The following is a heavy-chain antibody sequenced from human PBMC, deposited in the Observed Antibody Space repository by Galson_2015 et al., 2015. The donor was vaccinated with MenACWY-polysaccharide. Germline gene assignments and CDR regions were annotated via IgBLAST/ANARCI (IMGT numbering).Heavy chain of an antibody. CDR3: AKDERSGWFGIFDY. J-gene: IGHJ4*02. Sequence: SLRLSCAASGFTFSSYAMSWVRQATGKGLEWVSAISGRGGSTYYADSVRGRFTISRDNSKNTLYLQMNSLRAEDTAIYYCAKDERSGWFGIFDYWGQGILVTVSS. CDR2: ISGRGGST. D-gene: IGHD6-19*01. V-gene: IGHV3-23*01. CDR1: GFTFSSYA.